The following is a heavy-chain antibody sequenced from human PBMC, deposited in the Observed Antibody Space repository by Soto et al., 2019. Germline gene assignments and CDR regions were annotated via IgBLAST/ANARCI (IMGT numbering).Heavy chain of an antibody. Sequence: SETLSLTCTVSGGSISSGVCYWSWIRQHPGKGLEWIGYIYYSGSTYYNPSLKSRVTISVDTSKNQFSLKLSSVTAADTAVYYCARTPSGVVGAPRINWFDPWGQGTLVTVSS. V-gene: IGHV4-31*03. J-gene: IGHJ5*02. D-gene: IGHD2-15*01. CDR1: GGSISSGVCY. CDR2: IYYSGST. CDR3: ARTPSGVVGAPRINWFDP.